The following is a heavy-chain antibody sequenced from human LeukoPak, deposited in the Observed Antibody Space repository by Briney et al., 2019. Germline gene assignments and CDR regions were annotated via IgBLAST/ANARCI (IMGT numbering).Heavy chain of an antibody. CDR1: GYTFTSYY. CDR2: INPSGGST. D-gene: IGHD6-13*01. Sequence: ASVTVSCKASGYTFTSYYMHWVRQAPGQGLEWMGIINPSGGSTSYAQKFQGRVTMTRDMSTSTVYMELSSLRSEDTAVYYCARSSKQQLVLRWGQGTLVTVSS. CDR3: ARSSKQQLVLR. J-gene: IGHJ4*02. V-gene: IGHV1-46*01.